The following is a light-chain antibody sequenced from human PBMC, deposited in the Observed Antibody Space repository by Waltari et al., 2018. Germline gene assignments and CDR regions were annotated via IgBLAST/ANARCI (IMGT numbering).Light chain of an antibody. J-gene: IGLJ2*01. CDR3: QAWDTSTTVG. CDR2: EDD. Sequence: SYELTQPPSVSVSPGQTASITCSGAKSGGAYGCWYQQKSGQSPVLVIYEDDKRPSGIPERISGSNSGNTATLTISGTQATDEADYYCQAWDTSTTVGFGGGTKLTVL. CDR1: KSGGAY. V-gene: IGLV3-1*01.